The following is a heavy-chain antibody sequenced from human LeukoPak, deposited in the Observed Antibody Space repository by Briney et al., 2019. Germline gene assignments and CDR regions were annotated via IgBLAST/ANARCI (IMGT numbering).Heavy chain of an antibody. CDR2: IDHSEST. CDR1: SGSFSGYY. Sequence: SETLSLTCAVYSGSFSGYYWMWLRQPPGKGREWVGEIDHSESTNFKSSLTSRVAISGDTSKNQFSLKWSSVTAADTAVYYWARGCTNGICYLDYWGQGTLVTVSS. J-gene: IGHJ4*02. V-gene: IGHV4-34*01. CDR3: ARGCTNGICYLDY. D-gene: IGHD2-8*01.